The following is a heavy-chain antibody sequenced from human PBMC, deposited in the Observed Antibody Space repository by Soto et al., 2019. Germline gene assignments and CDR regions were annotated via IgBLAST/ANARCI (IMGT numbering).Heavy chain of an antibody. J-gene: IGHJ6*02. Sequence: SETLSLTCAVYGGSFSGYYWSWIRQPPGKGLEWIGEINHSGSTNYNPSLKSRVTISVDTSKNQFSLKLSSVTAADTAVCYCARGPLYRCSSTSCYYYYGMDVWGQGPTVTVSS. D-gene: IGHD2-2*01. V-gene: IGHV4-34*01. CDR1: GGSFSGYY. CDR3: ARGPLYRCSSTSCYYYYGMDV. CDR2: INHSGST.